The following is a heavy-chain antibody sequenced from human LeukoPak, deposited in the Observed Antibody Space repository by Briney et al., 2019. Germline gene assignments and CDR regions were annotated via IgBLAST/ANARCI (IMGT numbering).Heavy chain of an antibody. CDR2: IRYDGSNK. D-gene: IGHD3-9*01. CDR3: ACPPEDDILTGYSY. J-gene: IGHJ4*02. CDR1: GLTFSSDG. V-gene: IGHV3-30*02. Sequence: GGSLRLSCAASGLTFSSDGMHWVRQAPGKGLEWVAFIRYDGSNKYYADSVKGRFTISRDNSKNTLYLQMNSLRAEDTAVYYCACPPEDDILTGYSYWGQGTLVTVSS.